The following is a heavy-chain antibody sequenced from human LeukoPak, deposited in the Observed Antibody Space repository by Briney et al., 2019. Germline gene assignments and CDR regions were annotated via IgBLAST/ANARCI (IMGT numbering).Heavy chain of an antibody. J-gene: IGHJ4*02. CDR3: AREPPAGGF. CDR1: GFTFSSYT. CDR2: IASTSSSI. D-gene: IGHD6-13*01. Sequence: PGGSLTLSCAASGFTFSSYTMNWVRQAPGKGLEWVSSIASTSSSIYYADSVKGRFTISRDNAKNSLYLQMTSLRAEDTALYYCAREPPAGGFWGQGTLVTVSS. V-gene: IGHV3-21*01.